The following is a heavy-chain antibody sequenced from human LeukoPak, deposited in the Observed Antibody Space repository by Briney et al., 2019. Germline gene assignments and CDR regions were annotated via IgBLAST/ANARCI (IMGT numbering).Heavy chain of an antibody. V-gene: IGHV3-66*01. Sequence: GGSLRLSCAASGFTFAGYAMSWVRQAPGKGLEWVSVIYSGGSTYYADSVKGRFTISRDNSKNTLYLQMNSLRAEDTAVYYCAREDHYYGSGSYYATHAFDIWGQGTMVTVSS. CDR1: GFTFAGYA. D-gene: IGHD3-10*01. CDR2: IYSGGST. CDR3: AREDHYYGSGSYYATHAFDI. J-gene: IGHJ3*02.